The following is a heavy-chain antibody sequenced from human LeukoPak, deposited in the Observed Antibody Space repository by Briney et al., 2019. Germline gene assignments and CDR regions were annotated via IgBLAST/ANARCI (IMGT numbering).Heavy chain of an antibody. Sequence: GGSLRLSCAASGFTFSSYWMHWVRHAPGKGLVWVSRINSDGSSTTYADSVKGRFTISRDNAKNTLYLQMNSLRAEDTAIYYCARDPPYYGDYACFDYWGQGTLVTVSS. CDR3: ARDPPYYGDYACFDY. J-gene: IGHJ4*02. CDR1: GFTFSSYW. V-gene: IGHV3-74*01. CDR2: INSDGSST. D-gene: IGHD4-17*01.